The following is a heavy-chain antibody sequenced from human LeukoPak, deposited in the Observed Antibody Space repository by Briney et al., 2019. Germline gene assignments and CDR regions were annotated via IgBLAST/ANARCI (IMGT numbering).Heavy chain of an antibody. Sequence: PSQTLSLTCAVSGGSISSSSYYWGWIRQPPGKGLEWIGSIYYSGSTYYNPSLKSRVTISVDTSKNQFSLKLSSVTAADTAVYYCASTPGYSYGTYYFDYWGQGTLVTVSS. CDR3: ASTPGYSYGTYYFDY. D-gene: IGHD5-18*01. V-gene: IGHV4-39*01. CDR1: GGSISSSSYY. CDR2: IYYSGST. J-gene: IGHJ4*02.